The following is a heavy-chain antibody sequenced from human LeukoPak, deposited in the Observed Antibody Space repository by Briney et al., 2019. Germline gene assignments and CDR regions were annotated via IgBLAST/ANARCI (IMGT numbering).Heavy chain of an antibody. V-gene: IGHV3-15*01. Sequence: GGSLRLSCAASGVTVSNAWMSWVRQAPGKGLEWVGRIKSKTDGGTTDYAAPVKGRFTISRDDSENALHLQMNSLKTEDTAVYYCTTLESYDSSGDYLDYWGQGTLVTVSS. J-gene: IGHJ4*02. CDR3: TTLESYDSSGDYLDY. CDR2: IKSKTDGGTT. CDR1: GVTVSNAW. D-gene: IGHD3-22*01.